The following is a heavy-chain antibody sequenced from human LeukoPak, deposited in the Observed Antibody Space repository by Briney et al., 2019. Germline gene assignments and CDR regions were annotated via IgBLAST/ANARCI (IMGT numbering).Heavy chain of an antibody. CDR1: GGSISSYY. J-gene: IGHJ5*02. CDR2: IYYSGST. Sequence: SETLSLTCTVSGGSISSYYWSWIRQPPGKGLEWIGYIYYSGSTNYNPSLKSRVTISVDTSKNQFSLKLSSVTAADTAVYYCARGANWFDPWGQGALVTVSS. V-gene: IGHV4-59*01. CDR3: ARGANWFDP.